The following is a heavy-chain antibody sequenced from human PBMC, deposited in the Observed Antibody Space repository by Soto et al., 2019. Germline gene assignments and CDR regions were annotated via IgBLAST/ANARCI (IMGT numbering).Heavy chain of an antibody. V-gene: IGHV4-39*01. D-gene: IGHD2-15*01. J-gene: IGHJ6*03. Sequence: QLQLQESGPGLVKPSETLSLTCTVSGGSISSSSYYWGWIRQPPGKGLEWIGSIYYSGSTYYNPSLKSRVTISVDTSKNQFSLKLSSVTAADTAVYYCARHLSHYCSGGSCYSREGYYYYYYMDVWGKGTTVTVSS. CDR3: ARHLSHYCSGGSCYSREGYYYYYYMDV. CDR2: IYYSGST. CDR1: GGSISSSSYY.